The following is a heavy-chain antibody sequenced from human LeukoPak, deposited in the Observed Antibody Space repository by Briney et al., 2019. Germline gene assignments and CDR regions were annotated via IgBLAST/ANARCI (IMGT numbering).Heavy chain of an antibody. D-gene: IGHD3-10*01. J-gene: IGHJ4*02. CDR2: IKQDGSEK. CDR1: GFIFSSYW. Sequence: GGSLRLSCAASGFIFSSYWMSWVRQAPGKGLEWVANIKQDGSEKYYVDSVKGRFTISRDNAKNSLYLQLISLRAEDTAVYYCARDYYGSVTYYPTYFDYWGQGTLVTVSS. V-gene: IGHV3-7*01. CDR3: ARDYYGSVTYYPTYFDY.